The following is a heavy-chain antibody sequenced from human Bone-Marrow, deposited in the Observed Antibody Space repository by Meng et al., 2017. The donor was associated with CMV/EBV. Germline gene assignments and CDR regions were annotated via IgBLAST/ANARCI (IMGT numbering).Heavy chain of an antibody. CDR1: GGSINNYY. Sequence: SETLSLTCTVSGGSINNYYWSWIRQPPGKGLEWIGYSYYSGSTSYNPSLKSRVTISVDTSKNQFSLKLSSVTAADTAVYYCAKARGSMSDLYYYYFGMDVWGQGTTVTVSS. D-gene: IGHD6-6*01. J-gene: IGHJ6*02. CDR3: AKARGSMSDLYYYYFGMDV. V-gene: IGHV4-59*08. CDR2: SYYSGST.